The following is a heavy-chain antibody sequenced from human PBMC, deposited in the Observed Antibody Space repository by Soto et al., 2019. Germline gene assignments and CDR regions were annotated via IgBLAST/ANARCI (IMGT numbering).Heavy chain of an antibody. J-gene: IGHJ3*02. D-gene: IGHD1-26*01. CDR2: IYSGGST. CDR3: AREGGTYGGVHDAFDI. Sequence: EVQLVESGGGLIQPGGSLRLSCAASGFTVSSNYMSWVRQAPGKGLEWVSVIYSGGSTYYADSVKGRFTISRDNSKNTLYLQMNSLSAEDTAVYYCAREGGTYGGVHDAFDIWGQGTMVTVSS. V-gene: IGHV3-53*01. CDR1: GFTVSSNY.